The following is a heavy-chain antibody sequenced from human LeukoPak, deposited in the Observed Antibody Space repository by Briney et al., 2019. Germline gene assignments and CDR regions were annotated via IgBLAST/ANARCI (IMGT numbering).Heavy chain of an antibody. CDR2: IRYDGDEK. CDR1: GFIFSSYW. D-gene: IGHD7-27*01. CDR3: VRESFSRGDFN. V-gene: IGHV3-7*01. J-gene: IGHJ4*02. Sequence: PGGFLRLSCAASGFIFSSYWMTWVRQAPRKGLEWVATIRYDGDEKFYVDSVTGRFTISRDNAKNSLFLQMNSLAAEDTAVYYCVRESFSRGDFNWGQGTLVSVSS.